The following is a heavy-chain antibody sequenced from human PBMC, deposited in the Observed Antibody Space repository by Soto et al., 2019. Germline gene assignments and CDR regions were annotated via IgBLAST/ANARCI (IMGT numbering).Heavy chain of an antibody. V-gene: IGHV1-18*01. CDR2: ISAYNGNT. Sequence: ASVKVSCKASGYTFTSYGISWVRQAPGQGLEWMGWISAYNGNTNYAQKLQGRVTMTTDTSTSTAYMELRSLRSDDTAVYYCARAGRVAATRVRFDPWGQGTLVTVSS. J-gene: IGHJ5*02. CDR1: GYTFTSYG. D-gene: IGHD2-15*01. CDR3: ARAGRVAATRVRFDP.